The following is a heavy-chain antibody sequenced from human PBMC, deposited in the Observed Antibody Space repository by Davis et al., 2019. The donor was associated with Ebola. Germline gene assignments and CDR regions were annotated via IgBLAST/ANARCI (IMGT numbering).Heavy chain of an antibody. CDR3: ARAGFDEVLDY. V-gene: IGHV3-48*01. D-gene: IGHD3-3*01. CDR1: GFTFSGYW. CDR2: ISRSGWAI. Sequence: PGGSLRLSCAASGFTFSGYWMHWVRQTPGKGLEWVSYISRSGWAIYYADSVKGRFTISRDNSENTLYLQMNSLTADDTSVYYCARAGFDEVLDYWGQGTPVTVSS. J-gene: IGHJ4*02.